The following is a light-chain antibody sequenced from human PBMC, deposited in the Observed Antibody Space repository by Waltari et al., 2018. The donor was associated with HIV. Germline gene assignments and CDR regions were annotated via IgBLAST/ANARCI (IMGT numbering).Light chain of an antibody. CDR1: QTISSN. Sequence: EIVMTQSPTTLSVSPGERATLSCRASQTISSNLAWYQHKPGQSPRLLIYAASTMATGIPARFSASGSGTEFTLTISSLQSEDFAVYYCQQYSHWPLMYNFGQGTKLEIK. J-gene: IGKJ2*01. CDR2: AAS. CDR3: QQYSHWPLMYN. V-gene: IGKV3-15*01.